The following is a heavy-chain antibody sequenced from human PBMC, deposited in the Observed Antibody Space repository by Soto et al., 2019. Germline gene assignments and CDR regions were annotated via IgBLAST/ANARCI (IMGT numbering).Heavy chain of an antibody. CDR1: GGSFSGYY. D-gene: IGHD3-10*01. CDR2: INHSGST. V-gene: IGHV4-34*01. Sequence: QVQLQQWGAGLLKPSETLSLTCAVYGGSFSGYYWSWIRQPPGKGLEWIGEINHSGSTNYNPSLKXXGTISVDTSKXXFXLXXSSVTAADTAVYYCARGFDYYGSGSYYTTYNWFDPWGQGTLVTVSS. J-gene: IGHJ5*02. CDR3: ARGFDYYGSGSYYTTYNWFDP.